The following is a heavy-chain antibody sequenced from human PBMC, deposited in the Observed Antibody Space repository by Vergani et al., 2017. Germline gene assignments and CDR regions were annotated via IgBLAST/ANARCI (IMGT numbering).Heavy chain of an antibody. CDR2: IYYSGST. V-gene: IGHV4-31*01. Sequence: QVQLQESGPGLLKPSQTLSLTCTVSGGSISSGGYYWSWIRQHPGKGLEWIGYIYYSGSTYYNPPLKSLVTISVDTSKNQFSLKLSSVTAADTAVYYCARAQLGYFDYWGQGTLVTVSS. CDR3: ARAQLGYFDY. D-gene: IGHD3-10*01. J-gene: IGHJ4*02. CDR1: GGSISSGGYY.